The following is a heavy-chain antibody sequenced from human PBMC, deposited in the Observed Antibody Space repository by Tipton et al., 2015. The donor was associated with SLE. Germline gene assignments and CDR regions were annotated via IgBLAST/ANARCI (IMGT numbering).Heavy chain of an antibody. D-gene: IGHD2-8*02. Sequence: TLSLTCTVSGGSISSYYWSWIRQPPGKGLEWIGYIYYSGSTNYNPSLKSRVTMSLDTSKSQFSLKLSSVTPADTAVYYCATIDPDGHTGVTPGDNWGQGTLVTVSS. CDR1: GGSISSYY. CDR2: IYYSGST. CDR3: ATIDPDGHTGVTPGDN. V-gene: IGHV4-59*01. J-gene: IGHJ4*02.